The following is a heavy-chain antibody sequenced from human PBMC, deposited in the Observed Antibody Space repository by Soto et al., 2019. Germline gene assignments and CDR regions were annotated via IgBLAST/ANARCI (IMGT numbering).Heavy chain of an antibody. Sequence: ASVKVSCKASGYTFTSYGISWVRQAPGQGLEWMGWISAYNGNTNYAQKLQGRVTMTTDTSTSTAYMELRSLRSDETAVYYCERAPAWLAGDDAFDIWGQGTMVTVSS. CDR2: ISAYNGNT. CDR3: ERAPAWLAGDDAFDI. CDR1: GYTFTSYG. D-gene: IGHD3-9*01. J-gene: IGHJ3*02. V-gene: IGHV1-18*01.